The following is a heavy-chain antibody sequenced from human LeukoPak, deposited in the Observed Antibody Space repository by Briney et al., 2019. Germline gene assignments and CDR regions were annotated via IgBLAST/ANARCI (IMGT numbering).Heavy chain of an antibody. V-gene: IGHV3-49*04. J-gene: IGHJ4*02. Sequence: GGSLRLSCTGSGFTFGDYAMTWVRQAPGKGLEWVGFIRSQIYGGTPEYAASVKGRFTISRDDSEGVAYLQMNSLKTEGTAVYYCTRDQTPYYWGQGTLVTVSS. CDR3: TRDQTPYY. CDR1: GFTFGDYA. CDR2: IRSQIYGGTP.